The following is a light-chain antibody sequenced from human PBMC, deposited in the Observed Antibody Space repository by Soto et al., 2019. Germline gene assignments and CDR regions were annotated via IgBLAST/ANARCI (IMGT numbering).Light chain of an antibody. J-gene: IGLJ1*01. Sequence: QSALTQPPSASGSPGQSVTISCTGTSSDVGGYNYVSWYQQHPGKAPKFIIYEVSKRPSGVPDRFSGSKSGNTASLTVSGLHAEDEADYYCSSYAGSNLYVFGTGTQLTVL. CDR1: SSDVGGYNY. CDR2: EVS. CDR3: SSYAGSNLYV. V-gene: IGLV2-8*01.